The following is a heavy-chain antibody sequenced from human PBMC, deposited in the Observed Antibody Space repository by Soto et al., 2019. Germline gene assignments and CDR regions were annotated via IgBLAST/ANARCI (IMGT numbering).Heavy chain of an antibody. Sequence: QVQLVQSGAEVKKPGASVKVSCKASGYTFTSYGISWVRQAPGQGLEWMGWISAYNGNTNYAQKLQGRVTMTTDTSTSTAYMELRSLRSDDTAVYYCATDCRIQLWGPVSESDYWGQGTLVTVSS. V-gene: IGHV1-18*01. CDR1: GYTFTSYG. CDR3: ATDCRIQLWGPVSESDY. J-gene: IGHJ4*02. D-gene: IGHD5-18*01. CDR2: ISAYNGNT.